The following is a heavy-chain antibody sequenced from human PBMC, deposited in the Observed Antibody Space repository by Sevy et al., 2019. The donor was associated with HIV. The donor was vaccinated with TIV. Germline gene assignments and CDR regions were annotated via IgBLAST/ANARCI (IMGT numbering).Heavy chain of an antibody. J-gene: IGHJ6*02. D-gene: IGHD2-2*01. CDR3: ARDCSSTTCLWGLDV. V-gene: IGHV3-7*03. CDR2: IKVDGSGK. Sequence: GGSLRLSCAASGFTFSNYWMTWVRQAPGKGLEWVANIKVDGSGKYYGDSVKGRFTISRDNAKNSLYLQMNSLRAEDTAVYHCARDCSSTTCLWGLDVWGQGTTVTVSS. CDR1: GFTFSNYW.